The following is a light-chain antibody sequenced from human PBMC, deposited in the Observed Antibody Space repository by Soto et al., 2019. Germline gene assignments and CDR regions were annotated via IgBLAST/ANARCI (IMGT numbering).Light chain of an antibody. Sequence: ETFLTQSPGTLSLYPGEGATLSCRASRGVSANYLAWYQQKPGQAPTLLIYGASIRAAGIPDRFSGSGSGTDFTLTIRRLEPEDFAVYYCQQYGSSPRTFGQGTKVDI. J-gene: IGKJ1*01. CDR1: RGVSANY. V-gene: IGKV3-20*01. CDR3: QQYGSSPRT. CDR2: GAS.